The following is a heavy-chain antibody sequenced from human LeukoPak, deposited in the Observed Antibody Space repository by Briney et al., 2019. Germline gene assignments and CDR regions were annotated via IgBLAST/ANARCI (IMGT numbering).Heavy chain of an antibody. D-gene: IGHD6-19*01. Sequence: GGSLRLSCAASGFTFSSYGMHWVRQAPGKGLEWVAVIPYDGSNKYYADSVKGRFTISRDNSKNTLYLQMNSLRAADTAVYYCAKDHIAVAALTGGDYWGQGTLVTVSS. CDR3: AKDHIAVAALTGGDY. V-gene: IGHV3-30*18. CDR2: IPYDGSNK. J-gene: IGHJ4*02. CDR1: GFTFSSYG.